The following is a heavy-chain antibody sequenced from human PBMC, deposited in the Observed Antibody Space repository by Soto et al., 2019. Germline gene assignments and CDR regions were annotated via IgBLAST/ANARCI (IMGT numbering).Heavy chain of an antibody. J-gene: IGHJ4*02. CDR2: ISGSGGST. D-gene: IGHD4-17*01. V-gene: IGHV3-23*01. CDR1: GFTFSSYA. Sequence: PGGSLRLSCAASGFTFSSYAMSWVRQAPGKGLEWVSAISGSGGSTYYADSVKGRFTISRDNSKNTLYLQMNSLRAEDTAVYYCAKGLYGDYAEPADYWGQGTLVTVSS. CDR3: AKGLYGDYAEPADY.